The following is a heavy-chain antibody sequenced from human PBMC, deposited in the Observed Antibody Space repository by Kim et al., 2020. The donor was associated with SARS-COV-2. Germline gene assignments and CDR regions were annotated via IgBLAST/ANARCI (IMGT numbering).Heavy chain of an antibody. CDR1: GYTLTELS. Sequence: ASVKVSCKVSGYTLTELSMHWVRQAPGKGLEWMGGFDPEDGETIYAQKFQGRVTMTEDTSTDTAYMELSSLRSEDTAVYYCATGPTGYCSGGSCRGYYYYYGMDVWGQGTTVTVSS. V-gene: IGHV1-24*01. CDR3: ATGPTGYCSGGSCRGYYYYYGMDV. J-gene: IGHJ6*02. CDR2: FDPEDGET. D-gene: IGHD2-15*01.